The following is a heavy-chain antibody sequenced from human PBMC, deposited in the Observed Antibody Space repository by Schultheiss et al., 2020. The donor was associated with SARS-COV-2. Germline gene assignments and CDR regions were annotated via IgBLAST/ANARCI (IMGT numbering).Heavy chain of an antibody. D-gene: IGHD5-24*01. CDR1: GFTFSSYS. CDR2: ISGSGGST. V-gene: IGHV3-23*01. CDR3: AREEMAILFDY. Sequence: GGSLRLSCAASGFTFSSYSMNWVRQAPGKGLEWVSAISGSGGSTYYADSVKGRFTISRDNSKNTLYLQMNSLRAEDTAVYYCAREEMAILFDYWGQGTLVTVSS. J-gene: IGHJ4*02.